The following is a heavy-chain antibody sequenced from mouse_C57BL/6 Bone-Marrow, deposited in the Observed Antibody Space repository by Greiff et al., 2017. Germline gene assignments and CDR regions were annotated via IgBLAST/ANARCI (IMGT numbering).Heavy chain of an antibody. Sequence: EVQLQQSGPGLVKPSQSLSLTCSVTGYSITSGYYWNWIRQFPGNKLEWMGYISYDGSNNYNPSLKNRISITRDTSKNQFFLKLHSVTTEDTATCYSARGYYGSSYVGPWFAYWGQGTLVTVSA. CDR2: ISYDGSN. V-gene: IGHV3-6*01. J-gene: IGHJ3*01. D-gene: IGHD1-1*01. CDR3: ARGYYGSSYVGPWFAY. CDR1: GYSITSGYY.